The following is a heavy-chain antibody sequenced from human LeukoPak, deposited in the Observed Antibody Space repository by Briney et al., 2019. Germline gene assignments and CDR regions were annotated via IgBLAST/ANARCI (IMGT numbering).Heavy chain of an antibody. CDR3: ARDWRGVVVPAAIFDY. V-gene: IGHV3-30-3*01. CDR1: GFTFSSYA. CDR2: ISYDGSNK. D-gene: IGHD2-2*01. Sequence: GRSLRLSCAASGFTFSSYAMHWVRQAPGKGLEWVAVISYDGSNKYYADSVKGRFTISRDNSKNTLYLQMNSLRAEDTAVYYCARDWRGVVVPAAIFDYWGQGTLVTVSS. J-gene: IGHJ4*02.